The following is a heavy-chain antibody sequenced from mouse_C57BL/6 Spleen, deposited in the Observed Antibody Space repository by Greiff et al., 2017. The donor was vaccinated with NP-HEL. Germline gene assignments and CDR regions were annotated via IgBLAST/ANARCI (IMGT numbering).Heavy chain of an antibody. CDR1: GYAFSSYW. CDR2: IYPGDGDT. Sequence: VQLQQSGAELVKPGASVKISCKASGYAFSSYWMNWVKQRPGKGLEWIGQIYPGDGDTNYNGKFKGKATLTADKSSSTAYMQLSSLTSEDSAVYFCARFIATVVATWDFDYWGQGTTLTVSS. CDR3: ARFIATVVATWDFDY. V-gene: IGHV1-80*01. D-gene: IGHD1-1*01. J-gene: IGHJ2*01.